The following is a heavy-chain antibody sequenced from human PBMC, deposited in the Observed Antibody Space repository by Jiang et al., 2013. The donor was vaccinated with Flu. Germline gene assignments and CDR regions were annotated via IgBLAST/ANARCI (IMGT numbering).Heavy chain of an antibody. V-gene: IGHV4-59*13. D-gene: IGHD6-13*01. CDR2: IYYSGIT. J-gene: IGHJ3*02. CDR1: DGSISSYY. Sequence: QTLSLTCTVSDGSISSYYWSWIRQSPGKGQEWIGYIYYSGITASNPSLRSRVTISIDTSKNQFALRLSSVTAADTAVYYCASELRIAGGTSALDIWGQGTKVTVSS. CDR3: ASELRIAGGTSALDI.